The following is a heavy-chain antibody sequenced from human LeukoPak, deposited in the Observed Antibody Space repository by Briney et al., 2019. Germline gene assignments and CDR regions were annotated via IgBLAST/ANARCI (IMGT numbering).Heavy chain of an antibody. J-gene: IGHJ5*02. CDR2: INPNSGGT. CDR1: GYTFTGYY. D-gene: IGHD6-13*01. V-gene: IGHV1-2*04. CDR3: ARGGSSWQYNWFDP. Sequence: ASVRVSCKASGYTFTGYYMHWVRQAPGQGLEWMGWINPNSGGTNYAQKFQGWVTMNRDTSISTAYMELSRLRSDDTAVYYCARGGSSWQYNWFDPWGQGTLVTVSS.